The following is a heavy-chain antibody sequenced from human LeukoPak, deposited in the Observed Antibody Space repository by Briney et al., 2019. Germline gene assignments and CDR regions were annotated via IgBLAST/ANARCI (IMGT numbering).Heavy chain of an antibody. CDR1: GFTFSSYS. V-gene: IGHV3-21*01. Sequence: GGSLRLSCAASGFTFSSYSMNWVRQAPGKGLEWVSSISSSSSYIYYADSVKGRFTISRDNAKSSLYLQMNSLRAEDTAVYYCARDAGDIVVAPAADDAFDIWGQGTMVTVSS. D-gene: IGHD2-2*01. J-gene: IGHJ3*02. CDR3: ARDAGDIVVAPAADDAFDI. CDR2: ISSSSSYI.